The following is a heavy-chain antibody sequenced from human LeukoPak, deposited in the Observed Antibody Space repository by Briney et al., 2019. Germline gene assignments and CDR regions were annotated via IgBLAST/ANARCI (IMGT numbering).Heavy chain of an antibody. CDR2: ISSSGSTI. Sequence: GGSLRLSCAASGFTLSDYYMSWIRQAPGKGRGGVHYISSSGSTIYYADSVKGRFTISRDNAKNSLYLQMNSLRAEDTAVYYCARDSLTMVRGVITWGQGTLVTVSS. V-gene: IGHV3-11*01. CDR1: GFTLSDYY. CDR3: ARDSLTMVRGVIT. D-gene: IGHD3-10*01. J-gene: IGHJ4*02.